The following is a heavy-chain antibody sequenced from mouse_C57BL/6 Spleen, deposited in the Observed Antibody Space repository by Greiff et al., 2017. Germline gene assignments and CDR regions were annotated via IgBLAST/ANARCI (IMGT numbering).Heavy chain of an antibody. CDR3: GKGEDYAFAY. CDR1: GYTFTSYS. J-gene: IGHJ3*01. CDR2: INPSSGYT. D-gene: IGHD2-4*01. V-gene: IGHV1-4*01. Sequence: QVHLKQSGAELARPGASVKMSCKASGYTFTSYSMHWVKQRPGQGLEWIGYINPSSGYTNYNQKFKDKATLTVDKSSSTAYMQLSSRTAEDSAVYYCGKGEDYAFAYWGQGTLVTVSA.